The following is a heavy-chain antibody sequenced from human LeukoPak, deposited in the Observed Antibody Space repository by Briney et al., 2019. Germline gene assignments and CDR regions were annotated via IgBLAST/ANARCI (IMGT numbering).Heavy chain of an antibody. CDR2: ISSSGSTI. CDR1: GFTFSSYE. Sequence: VQPGGSLILSCAASGFTFSSYEMNWVRQAPGKGLEWVSYISSSGSTIYYADSVKGRFTISRDNAKNSLCLQMDSLRAEDTAVYYCARGCGGGSCYGPYDAFDIWGQGTMVTVSS. V-gene: IGHV3-48*03. J-gene: IGHJ3*02. CDR3: ARGCGGGSCYGPYDAFDI. D-gene: IGHD2-15*01.